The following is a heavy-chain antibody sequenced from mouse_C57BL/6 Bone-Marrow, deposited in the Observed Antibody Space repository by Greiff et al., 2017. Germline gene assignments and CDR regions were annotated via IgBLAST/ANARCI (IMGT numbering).Heavy chain of an antibody. D-gene: IGHD1-1*02. V-gene: IGHV1-81*01. CDR1: GYTFTSYG. CDR3: ARCGSLFAY. J-gene: IGHJ3*01. CDR2: IYPRSGNT. Sequence: QVQLKQSGAELARPGASVKLSCKASGYTFTSYGISWVKQRTGQGLEWIGEIYPRSGNTYYNEKFKGKATLTADKSSSTAYMELRSLTSEDSAVYFCARCGSLFAYWGQGTLVTVSA.